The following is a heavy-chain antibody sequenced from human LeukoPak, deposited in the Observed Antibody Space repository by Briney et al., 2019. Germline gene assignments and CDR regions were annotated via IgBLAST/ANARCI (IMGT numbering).Heavy chain of an antibody. J-gene: IGHJ4*02. V-gene: IGHV4-61*02. Sequence: SETLSLTCTVSGNSISSGDNYWSWIRQPAGKGLEWLGRIYTSGSTNYNPSLKSRVTISGDTSKNQFSLRLSSVTAADTAVYYCARASYSYDINGWVPFDYWGQGTLVTVSS. CDR2: IYTSGST. D-gene: IGHD3-22*01. CDR3: ARASYSYDINGWVPFDY. CDR1: GNSISSGDNY.